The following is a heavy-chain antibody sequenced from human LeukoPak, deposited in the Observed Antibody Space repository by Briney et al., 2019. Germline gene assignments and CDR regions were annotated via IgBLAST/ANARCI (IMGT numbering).Heavy chain of an antibody. CDR1: GGSINSFSDY. D-gene: IGHD6-13*01. CDR2: VMYSGST. J-gene: IGHJ5*02. CDR3: ARPTSSWYNWFDP. Sequence: KPSETLSLTCTVSGGSINSFSDYWGWIRQPPGKGLEWIGSVMYSGSTNYNPSLKSRVTISVDTSKNQFSLRLNSVTAADTAVYYCARPTSSWYNWFDPWGQGTLVTVSS. V-gene: IGHV4-39*01.